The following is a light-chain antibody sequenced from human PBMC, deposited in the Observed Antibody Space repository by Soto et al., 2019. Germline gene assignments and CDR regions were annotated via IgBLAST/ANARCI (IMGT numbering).Light chain of an antibody. CDR2: AAF. V-gene: IGKV1-9*01. CDR1: QGIGTY. Sequence: IQLTQSPSSLSASVIDRVTIIFLASQGIGTYLAWYQQKPGKAPKLLIYAAFTLHSGVPARFSGSRSGTDFTLTISSLQPQDFATYYCQQVNSYPQTFGQGTRLE. CDR3: QQVNSYPQT. J-gene: IGKJ5*01.